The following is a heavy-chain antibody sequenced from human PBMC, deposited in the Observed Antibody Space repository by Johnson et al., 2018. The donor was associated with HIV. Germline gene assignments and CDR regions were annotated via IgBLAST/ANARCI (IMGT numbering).Heavy chain of an antibody. D-gene: IGHD3-16*01. V-gene: IGHV3-74*01. CDR1: GFTFSTNW. Sequence: VQLVESGGDLVQPGGSLRLSCVGSGFTFSTNWMHWVRQAPGKGLVWVSRINSDGSSTSYADSVKGRFTISRDNAKNTLYLQMNSLRAEDTAVYYCAKPPSMGADAFDIWGQGTMVTVSS. J-gene: IGHJ3*02. CDR2: INSDGSST. CDR3: AKPPSMGADAFDI.